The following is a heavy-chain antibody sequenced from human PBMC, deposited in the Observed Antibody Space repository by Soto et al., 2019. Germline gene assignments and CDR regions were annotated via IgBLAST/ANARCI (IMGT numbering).Heavy chain of an antibody. CDR1: GFSLSTSGVA. CDR3: AHSLFGTPYAFDI. J-gene: IGHJ3*02. V-gene: IGHV2-5*02. CDR2: IYWDDDK. D-gene: IGHD2-21*01. Sequence: QITLKESGPTLVKPTQTLTLTCSFSGFSLSTSGVAVGWIRQPPGKALEWLALIYWDDDKRYSPPLKSRLTITKDTPKKQVVLTVTNMDPVDTATYYCAHSLFGTPYAFDIWGQGTMVTVSS.